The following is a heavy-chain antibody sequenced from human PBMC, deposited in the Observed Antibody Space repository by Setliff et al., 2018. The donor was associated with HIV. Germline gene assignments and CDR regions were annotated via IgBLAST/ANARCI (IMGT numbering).Heavy chain of an antibody. D-gene: IGHD6-13*01. V-gene: IGHV4-34*01. CDR1: GGSFSGYY. Sequence: SETLSLTCAVYGGSFSGYYWSWIRQPPGKGLEWIGEIDHRGSTNYNPSLKSRVTISLDASKNQFSLKLRSVTAADTALYYCGRDEHGFNSNWYGVDWGQGTLVTVSS. CDR3: GRDEHGFNSNWYGVD. J-gene: IGHJ4*02. CDR2: IDHRGST.